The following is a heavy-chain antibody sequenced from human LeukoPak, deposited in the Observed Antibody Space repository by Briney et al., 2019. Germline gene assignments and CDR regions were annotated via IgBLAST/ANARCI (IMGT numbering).Heavy chain of an antibody. J-gene: IGHJ4*02. CDR1: GYTFTGYY. CDR2: INPHIGGT. Sequence: ASVKVSCKASGYTFTGYYMHWVRQAPGQGLEWMGLINPHIGGTNYAQRFQGRVTLTSDTSISTAYMDLRRLRSDDTAVYYCARDLSRRPQIYDISTAFSTDDWGQGTLVTVSS. CDR3: ARDLSRRPQIYDISTAFSTDD. D-gene: IGHD3-9*01. V-gene: IGHV1-2*02.